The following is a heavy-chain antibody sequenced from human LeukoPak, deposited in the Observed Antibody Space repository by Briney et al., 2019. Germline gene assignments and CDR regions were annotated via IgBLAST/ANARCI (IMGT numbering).Heavy chain of an antibody. CDR3: AKDRSPFYYYGSGSYEGRPDY. D-gene: IGHD3-10*01. CDR1: GFTFSSYG. Sequence: PGGSLRLSCAASGFTFSSYGMHWVRQAPGKGLEWVAFIRYDGSNKYYADSVKGRFTISRDNSKNTLYLQMNSLRAEDTAVYYCAKDRSPFYYYGSGSYEGRPDYWGQGTLVTVSS. CDR2: IRYDGSNK. V-gene: IGHV3-30*02. J-gene: IGHJ4*02.